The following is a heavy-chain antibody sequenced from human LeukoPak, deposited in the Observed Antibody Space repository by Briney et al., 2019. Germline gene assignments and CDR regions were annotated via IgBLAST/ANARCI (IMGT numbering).Heavy chain of an antibody. D-gene: IGHD2-2*01. CDR2: IRGQAYGGTI. J-gene: IGHJ3*02. CDR3: ARGGDFGVPAPLGIDAFDI. CDR1: GFTFGHYA. Sequence: PGGSLRVSCTGSGFTFGHYALAWVRRDPGEGLEWLGCIRGQAYGGTIEYASSVKGRFSISRDNSKSIADLQINSLKTEDTAVYYCARGGDFGVPAPLGIDAFDIWGQGTMVTVSS. V-gene: IGHV3-49*04.